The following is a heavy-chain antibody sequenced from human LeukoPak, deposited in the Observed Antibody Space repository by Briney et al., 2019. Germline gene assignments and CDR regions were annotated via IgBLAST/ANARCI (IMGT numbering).Heavy chain of an antibody. CDR3: ARDIDFRFDY. Sequence: PGGSLRLSCAASGFXFSSYWISWVRQAPGKGLEWMANIKEDGGEKYSVDSVKGRSTISRDNAKNSLYLQMNSLRGEDTAVYYCARDIDFRFDYWGQGTLVTVSS. CDR2: IKEDGGEK. V-gene: IGHV3-7*05. J-gene: IGHJ4*02. CDR1: GFXFSSYW.